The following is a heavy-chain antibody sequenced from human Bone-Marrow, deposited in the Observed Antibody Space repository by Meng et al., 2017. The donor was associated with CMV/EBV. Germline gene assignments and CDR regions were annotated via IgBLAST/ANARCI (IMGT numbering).Heavy chain of an antibody. J-gene: IGHJ6*02. CDR3: ARDQQEPLAYGMDV. Sequence: SETLSLTCTVSGGSISSYYWSWIRQPPGKGLEWIGYIYYSGSTNYNPSLKSRVTISVDTSKNQFSLKLSSVTAADTAVYYCARDQQEPLAYGMDVWGQGTTVTVS. CDR1: GGSISSYY. D-gene: IGHD1-1*01. V-gene: IGHV4-59*01. CDR2: IYYSGST.